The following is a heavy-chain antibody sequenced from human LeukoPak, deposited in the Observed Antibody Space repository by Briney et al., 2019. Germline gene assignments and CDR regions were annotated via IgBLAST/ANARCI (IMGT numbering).Heavy chain of an antibody. CDR1: GYSISSGYY. J-gene: IGHJ4*02. CDR3: ARLRGYSYGLDY. Sequence: SETLSLTCTVSGYSISSGYYWGWIRQPPGKGLEWIGSIYHSGSTYYNPSLKSRVTISVDTSKNQFSLKLSSVTAADTAVYYCARLRGYSYGLDYWGRGTLVTVSS. D-gene: IGHD5-18*01. V-gene: IGHV4-38-2*02. CDR2: IYHSGST.